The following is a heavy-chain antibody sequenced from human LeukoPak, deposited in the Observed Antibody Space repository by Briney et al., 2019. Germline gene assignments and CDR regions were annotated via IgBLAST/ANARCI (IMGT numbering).Heavy chain of an antibody. Sequence: GGSLRLSCVASGFTLYNYAMSWVRQAPGRGLEWASSTAGSGISKDYADSVKGRFTISKDKSKNTLYLQMDNLRAEDTGVYFCARLPTFYYDSSGYHYDYWGQGTLVTVSS. CDR2: TAGSGISK. J-gene: IGHJ4*02. CDR3: ARLPTFYYDSSGYHYDY. CDR1: GFTLYNYA. V-gene: IGHV3-23*01. D-gene: IGHD3-22*01.